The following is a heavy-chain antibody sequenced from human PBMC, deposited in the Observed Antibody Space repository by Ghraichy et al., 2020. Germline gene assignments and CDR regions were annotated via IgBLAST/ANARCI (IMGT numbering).Heavy chain of an antibody. J-gene: IGHJ6*02. D-gene: IGHD2-2*01. CDR3: ARIDIVVVPAEVYYYYGMDV. V-gene: IGHV3-53*01. Sequence: GGSLRLSCAASGFTVSSNYMSWVRQAPEKGLEWVSVIYSGGGTYYADSVKGRFTISRDNSKNTLYLQMNSLRAEDTAVYYCARIDIVVVPAEVYYYYGMDVWGQGTTVTVSS. CDR1: GFTVSSNY. CDR2: IYSGGGT.